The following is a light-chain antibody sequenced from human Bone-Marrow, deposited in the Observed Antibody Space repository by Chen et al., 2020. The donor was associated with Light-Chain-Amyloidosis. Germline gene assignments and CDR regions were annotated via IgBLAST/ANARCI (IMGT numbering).Light chain of an antibody. CDR2: AAS. CDR1: QSLLHISNNKNY. Sequence: DIVMTQSPDSLPVSLGERATINCKSSQSLLHISNNKNYLAWYQQKPGKAPKVLISAASSLQSGVPGRFTGSGSGTDFTLTISGVQPEDFSTYYCQQSYTFPWTFGQGTRVEVK. J-gene: IGKJ1*01. CDR3: QQSYTFPWT. V-gene: IGKV4-1*01.